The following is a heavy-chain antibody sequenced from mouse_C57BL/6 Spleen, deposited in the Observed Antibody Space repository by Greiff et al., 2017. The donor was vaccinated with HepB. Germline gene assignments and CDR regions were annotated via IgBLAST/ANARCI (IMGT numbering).Heavy chain of an antibody. D-gene: IGHD2-5*01. Sequence: EVQGVESGGGLVQPGGSLSLSCAASGFTFTDYYMSWVRQPPGKALEWLGFIRNKANGYTTEYSASVKGRFTISRDNSQSILYLQMNALRAEDSATYYCARYYSNYFAWFAYWGQGTLVTVSA. CDR3: ARYYSNYFAWFAY. CDR1: GFTFTDYY. CDR2: IRNKANGYTT. V-gene: IGHV7-3*01. J-gene: IGHJ3*01.